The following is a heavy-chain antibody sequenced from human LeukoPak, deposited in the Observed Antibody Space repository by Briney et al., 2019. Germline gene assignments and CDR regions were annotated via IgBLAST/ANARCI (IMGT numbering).Heavy chain of an antibody. CDR1: GGSISSYY. CDR2: IYYSGST. CDR3: ARQGSTVTTWYGMDV. V-gene: IGHV4-59*08. Sequence: PSETPSLTCTVSGGSISSYYWSWIRQPPGKGLEWIGYIYYSGSTNYNPSLKSRVTISVDTSKNQFSLKLSSVTAADTAVYYCARQGSTVTTWYGMDVWGQGTTVTVSS. D-gene: IGHD4-17*01. J-gene: IGHJ6*02.